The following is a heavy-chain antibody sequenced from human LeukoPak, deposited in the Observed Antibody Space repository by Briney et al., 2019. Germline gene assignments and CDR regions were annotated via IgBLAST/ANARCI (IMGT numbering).Heavy chain of an antibody. Sequence: GGSLRLSCAASGFTVSSNYMSWVRQAPGKGLEWVSVIYSGGITYYADSVKGRFTISRDNSKNTLYLQMNSLRAEDTAVYYCASGPYDSSGYITDYWGQGTLVTVSS. CDR2: IYSGGIT. J-gene: IGHJ4*02. D-gene: IGHD3-22*01. CDR1: GFTVSSNY. CDR3: ASGPYDSSGYITDY. V-gene: IGHV3-53*01.